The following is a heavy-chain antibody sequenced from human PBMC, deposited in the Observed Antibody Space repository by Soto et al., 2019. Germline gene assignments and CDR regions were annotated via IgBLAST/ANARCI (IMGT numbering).Heavy chain of an antibody. V-gene: IGHV2-5*02. CDR3: AHAYGGRSLY. J-gene: IGHJ4*02. Sequence: QITLKESGPTLVKPTQTLTLTCTFSGFSLTTDRVGVGWIRQPPGEALEWLAVIYWDDSKTYRPSLESRLTITKDTSKNQVVLTITNMDSLDTATYYCAHAYGGRSLYWGQGTLVTVSS. D-gene: IGHD1-26*01. CDR1: GFSLTTDRVG. CDR2: IYWDDSK.